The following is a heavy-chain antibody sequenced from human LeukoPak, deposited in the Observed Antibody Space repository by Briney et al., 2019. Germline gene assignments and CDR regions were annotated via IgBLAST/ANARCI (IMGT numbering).Heavy chain of an antibody. D-gene: IGHD3-22*01. Sequence: SETLSLTCTVSGGSISSYYWSWIRQSPGKGLEWIGFIYYTGNTNYNPSLKSRVTISVDTSRNQFSLRLSSVTAADTAVYYCAREKRGLYYYDSNGYYPFDYWGQGTLVTVSS. CDR2: IYYTGNT. CDR1: GGSISSYY. CDR3: AREKRGLYYYDSNGYYPFDY. V-gene: IGHV4-59*01. J-gene: IGHJ4*02.